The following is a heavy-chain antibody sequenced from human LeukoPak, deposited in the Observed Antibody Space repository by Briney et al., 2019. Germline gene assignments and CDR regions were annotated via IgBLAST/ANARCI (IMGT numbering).Heavy chain of an antibody. CDR1: GYTFTSYA. CDR2: INTNTGNP. Sequence: ASVKVSCKASGYTFTSYAMNWVRQAPGQGLEWMGWINTNTGNPTYAQGFTGRFVFSLDTSVSTAYLQISSLKAEDTAVYYCAREGGDGYTNCFAPWGRGPLVTVSS. J-gene: IGHJ5*02. CDR3: AREGGDGYTNCFAP. D-gene: IGHD5-24*01. V-gene: IGHV7-4-1*02.